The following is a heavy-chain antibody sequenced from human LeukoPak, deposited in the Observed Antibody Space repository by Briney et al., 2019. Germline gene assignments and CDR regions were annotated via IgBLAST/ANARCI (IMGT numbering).Heavy chain of an antibody. D-gene: IGHD3-16*01. J-gene: IGHJ6*03. V-gene: IGHV3-74*01. CDR3: ARGRLGGFDYYYMDV. Sequence: PGGSLRLSCAASGFTFSSYWMHWVRQAPGKGLVWVSRINSDGSSTSYADSVKGRFTISRDNAKNTLYLQMNSLRAEDTAVYYCARGRLGGFDYYYMDVWGKGTTVTVSS. CDR2: INSDGSST. CDR1: GFTFSSYW.